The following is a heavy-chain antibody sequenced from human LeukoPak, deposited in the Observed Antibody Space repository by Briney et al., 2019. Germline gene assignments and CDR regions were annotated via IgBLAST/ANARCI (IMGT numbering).Heavy chain of an antibody. Sequence: GGSLRLSCAASGFTFSDYYMTWIRQAPGKGLEWVSHISSSGSNIHYADSVKGRFTISRDNAKNSLYLQMNSLRAEDTAIYYCARVPPEDRTWYDPWGQGTLVTVSS. CDR2: ISSSGSNI. D-gene: IGHD1-14*01. J-gene: IGHJ5*02. CDR1: GFTFSDYY. CDR3: ARVPPEDRTWYDP. V-gene: IGHV3-11*04.